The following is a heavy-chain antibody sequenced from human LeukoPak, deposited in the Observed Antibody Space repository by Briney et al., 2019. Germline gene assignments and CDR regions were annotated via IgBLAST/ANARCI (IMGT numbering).Heavy chain of an antibody. CDR3: ARQFGPTDAFDI. D-gene: IGHD3-16*01. Sequence: ASVKVSCKASGYTFTSYYMHWVRQAPGQGLEWMGRIKPRFSGTNHAEKFQGRVTMTRDTSMTTAYMELSSLTSDDTAVYYCARQFGPTDAFDIWGQGTMVTVSS. J-gene: IGHJ3*02. V-gene: IGHV1-2*02. CDR1: GYTFTSYY. CDR2: IKPRFSGT.